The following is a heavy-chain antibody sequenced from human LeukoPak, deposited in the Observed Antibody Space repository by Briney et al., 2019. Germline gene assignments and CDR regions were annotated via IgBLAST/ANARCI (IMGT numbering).Heavy chain of an antibody. J-gene: IGHJ6*02. CDR2: INVYNGNT. V-gene: IGHV1-18*01. CDR3: ASKGQSSDYYSMDV. CDR1: GYTFNNYV. D-gene: IGHD6-19*01. Sequence: ASVNVSCTASGYTFNNYVISWVRQAPGQGLEWMGWINVYNGNTNYAQKLQGRVTMTTDTSTSTAYMELRSLRSDDTAVYYCASKGQSSDYYSMDVWGQGTTVTVSS.